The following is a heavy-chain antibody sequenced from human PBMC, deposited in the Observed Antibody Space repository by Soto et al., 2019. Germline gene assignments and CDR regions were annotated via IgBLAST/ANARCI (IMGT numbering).Heavy chain of an antibody. CDR2: IIPLFGTP. CDR3: ASPAEPLDTAMLKGLAH. J-gene: IGHJ4*02. D-gene: IGHD5-18*01. V-gene: IGHV1-69*01. CDR1: GGTFSNNA. Sequence: QVQLVQSGAELKKPGSSVNVSCKASGGTFSNNAIIWVRQAPGQGLEWMGGIIPLFGTPRYAQNLQGRLTITADESSRTGYMQLNILRSEDTAVYYCASPAEPLDTAMLKGLAHWGQGSLVNVSS.